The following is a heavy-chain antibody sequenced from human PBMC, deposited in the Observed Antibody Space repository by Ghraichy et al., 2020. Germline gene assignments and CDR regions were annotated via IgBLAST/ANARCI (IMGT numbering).Heavy chain of an antibody. V-gene: IGHV4-34*01. D-gene: IGHD6-13*01. CDR2: INHSGST. Sequence: SQTLSLTCAVYGGSFSGYYWSWIRQPPGKGLEWIGEINHSGSTNYNPSLKSRVTISVDTSKNQFSLKLSSVTAADTAVYYCARANLAAAGALKVWGQGTLVTVSS. CDR1: GGSFSGYY. CDR3: ARANLAAAGALKV. J-gene: IGHJ4*02.